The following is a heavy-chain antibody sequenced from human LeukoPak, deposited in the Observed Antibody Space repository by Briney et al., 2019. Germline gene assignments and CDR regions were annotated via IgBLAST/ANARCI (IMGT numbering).Heavy chain of an antibody. V-gene: IGHV3-21*01. Sequence: GGSLRLSCAASGFASGFNFSSYTMNWVRQAPGKGLEWISSITSRSTYLYYAASVKGRFTISRDNARHSLFLQMNSLRAEDTAVYYCARTPNYGFWNNYGSLDPWGQGTLVSISS. D-gene: IGHD3-3*01. CDR2: ITSRSTYL. CDR3: ARTPNYGFWNNYGSLDP. CDR1: GFASGFNFSSYT. J-gene: IGHJ5*02.